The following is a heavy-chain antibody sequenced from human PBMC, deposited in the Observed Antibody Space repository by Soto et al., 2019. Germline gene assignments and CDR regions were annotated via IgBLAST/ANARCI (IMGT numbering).Heavy chain of an antibody. CDR2: INPNSGGT. D-gene: IGHD5-18*01. CDR3: ARAVQLWSSMYRNWFDP. CDR1: GYTFTGYY. Sequence: GASVKVSCKASGYTFTGYYMHWVRQAPGQGLEWMGWINPNSGGTNYAQKFQGWVTMTRDTSISTAYMELSRLRSDDTAVYYCARAVQLWSSMYRNWFDPWGQGTLVTVSS. V-gene: IGHV1-2*04. J-gene: IGHJ5*02.